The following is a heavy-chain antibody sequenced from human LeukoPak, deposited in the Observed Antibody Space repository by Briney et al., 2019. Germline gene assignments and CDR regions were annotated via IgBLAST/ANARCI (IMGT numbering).Heavy chain of an antibody. Sequence: GGSLRLSCAASGLTFSSHGMHWVRQAPGKGLEWVAFIRYDGTNKYYADSVKGRFTISRDNSKNTLYLQMNSLRAEDTAVYYCAKDKDSTNWYFDYWGQGTLVTVSS. CDR2: IRYDGTNK. D-gene: IGHD2-15*01. CDR3: AKDKDSTNWYFDY. J-gene: IGHJ4*02. CDR1: GLTFSSHG. V-gene: IGHV3-30*02.